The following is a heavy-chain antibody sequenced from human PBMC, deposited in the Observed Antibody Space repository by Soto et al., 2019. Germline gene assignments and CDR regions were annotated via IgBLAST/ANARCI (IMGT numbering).Heavy chain of an antibody. CDR1: GFTFSSYG. CDR3: ARDRGRWLQFPGLY. D-gene: IGHD5-12*01. J-gene: IGHJ4*02. V-gene: IGHV3-33*01. Sequence: HPGGSLRLSCAASGFTFSSYGMHWVRQAPGKGLEWVAVIWYDGSNKYYADSVKGRFTISRDNSKNTLYLQMNSLRAEDTAVYYCARDRGRWLQFPGLYWGQGTLVTVSS. CDR2: IWYDGSNK.